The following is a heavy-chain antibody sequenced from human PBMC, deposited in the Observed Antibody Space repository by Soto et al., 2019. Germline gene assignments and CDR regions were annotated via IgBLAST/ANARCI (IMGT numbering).Heavy chain of an antibody. D-gene: IGHD6-19*01. CDR2: ITSDTATI. CDR1: GFTFNIYS. V-gene: IGHV3-48*02. CDR3: ARSVAGHFDY. J-gene: IGHJ4*02. Sequence: EVQLVESGGGLVQPGGSLRLSCAASGFTFNIYSMKWVRQAPGKGLEWVSYITSDTATIHYEDSVRGRFTISRDNAENSLFLQMNSLRDEDTAAYYCARSVAGHFDYWGQGALVTVSS.